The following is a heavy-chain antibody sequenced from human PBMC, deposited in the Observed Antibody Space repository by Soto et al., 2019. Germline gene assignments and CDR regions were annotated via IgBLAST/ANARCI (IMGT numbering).Heavy chain of an antibody. Sequence: GASVKVSCKASGYTFTGYYMHWVRQAPGQGLEWMGWINPNSGGTNYAQKFQGWVTMTRDTSISTAYMELSRLRSDDTAVYYCARGYSSGWGPASAFDIWGQGTMVTVSS. CDR1: GYTFTGYY. V-gene: IGHV1-2*04. CDR3: ARGYSSGWGPASAFDI. D-gene: IGHD6-19*01. CDR2: INPNSGGT. J-gene: IGHJ3*02.